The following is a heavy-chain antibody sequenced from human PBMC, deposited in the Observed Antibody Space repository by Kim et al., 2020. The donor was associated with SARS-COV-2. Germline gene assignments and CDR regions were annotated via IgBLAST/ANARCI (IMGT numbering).Heavy chain of an antibody. V-gene: IGHV3-30*03. CDR1: GFIVTDYS. CDR2: ISADAKTI. CDR3: AIEIWASGHDC. Sequence: GGSLRLSCVVSGFIVTDYSMHWVRQAPGKGLEWLSVISADAKTINYADTVRGRFAISRDISKNTLYLQINTLRAEDTAVYYCAIEIWASGHDCWGQGTLVTVSS. J-gene: IGHJ4*02. D-gene: IGHD1-1*01.